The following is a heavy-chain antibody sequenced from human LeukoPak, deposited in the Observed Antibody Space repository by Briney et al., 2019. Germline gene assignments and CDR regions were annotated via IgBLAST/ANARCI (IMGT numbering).Heavy chain of an antibody. D-gene: IGHD5/OR15-5a*01. CDR1: GGSFSGYY. CDR3: AREASPTSTAFDI. Sequence: QPSETLSLTCAVYGGSFSGYYWSWIRQPPGKGLEWIGEINHSGSTNYNPSLKSRVTISLDTSKNHFSLNLDSVTAADTAVYYCAREASPTSTAFDIWGQGTLVTVSS. CDR2: INHSGST. J-gene: IGHJ3*02. V-gene: IGHV4-34*01.